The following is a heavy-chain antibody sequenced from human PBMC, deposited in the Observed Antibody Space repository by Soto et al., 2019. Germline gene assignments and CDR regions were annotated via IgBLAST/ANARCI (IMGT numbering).Heavy chain of an antibody. D-gene: IGHD3-3*01. CDR1: GFTFSSYG. J-gene: IGHJ4*02. CDR2: ISYDGSNK. Sequence: PGGSLRLSCAASGFTFSSYGMHWVRQAPGKGLEWVAVISYDGSNKYYADSVKGRFTISRDNSKNTLYLQMNSLRAEDTAVYYCAKDHDFWSGYYPQYYFDYWGQGTLVTVSS. CDR3: AKDHDFWSGYYPQYYFDY. V-gene: IGHV3-30*18.